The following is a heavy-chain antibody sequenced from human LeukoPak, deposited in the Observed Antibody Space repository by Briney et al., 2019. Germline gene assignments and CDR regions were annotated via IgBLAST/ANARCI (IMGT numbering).Heavy chain of an antibody. CDR3: ANYYGSGPLDY. V-gene: IGHV3-23*01. J-gene: IGHJ4*02. CDR1: GFTFSSYA. CDR2: ISGSGGST. D-gene: IGHD3-10*01. Sequence: GGSLRLSCAASGFTFSSYAMSCVRQAPGKGLEWVSAISGSGGSTYYADSVKGRFTISRDNSKNTLYLQMNSLRAEDTAVYYCANYYGSGPLDYWGQGTLVTVSS.